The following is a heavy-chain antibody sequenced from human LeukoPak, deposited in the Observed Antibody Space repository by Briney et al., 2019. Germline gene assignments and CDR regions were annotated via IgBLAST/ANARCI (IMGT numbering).Heavy chain of an antibody. CDR3: ARDSGYCSSTGCYVHYFDY. J-gene: IGHJ4*02. V-gene: IGHV3-30*02. Sequence: GGSLRLSCAASGFTFSSYGMHWVRQAPGKGLEWVAFIRYDGSDKYYADSVKGRFTISRDNSKNTLFVQMNSLRPEDTAVYYCARDSGYCSSTGCYVHYFDYWGQGTLVTVSS. CDR2: IRYDGSDK. D-gene: IGHD2-2*01. CDR1: GFTFSSYG.